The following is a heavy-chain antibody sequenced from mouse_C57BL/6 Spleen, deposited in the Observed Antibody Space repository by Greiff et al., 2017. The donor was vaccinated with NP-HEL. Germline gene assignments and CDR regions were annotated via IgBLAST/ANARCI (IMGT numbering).Heavy chain of an antibody. CDR2: INPNNGGT. J-gene: IGHJ2*01. CDR1: GYTFTDYY. Sequence: EVQLQQSGPELVKPGASVKISCKASGYTFTDYYMNWVKQSHGKSLEWIGDINPNNGGTSYNQKFKGKATLTVDKSSSTAYMELRSLTSEDSAVYYCATLTGNYFDYWGQGTTLTVSS. CDR3: ATLTGNYFDY. V-gene: IGHV1-26*01. D-gene: IGHD4-1*01.